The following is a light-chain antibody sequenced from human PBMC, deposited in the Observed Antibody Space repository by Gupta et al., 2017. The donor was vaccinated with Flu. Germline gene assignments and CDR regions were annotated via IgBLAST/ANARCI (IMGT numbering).Light chain of an antibody. V-gene: IGLV2-11*01. CDR2: DVT. Sequence: XTXPXSVSGSXXXSVTISCTGTSNDVGGYDRVSWYKQRPGKAPKLILYDVTERPSGVPDRFSGSKSGNTASLTISGLQADDEADYYCSSHAGRVTWVFGTGTTVTVL. J-gene: IGLJ1*01. CDR1: SNDVGGYDR. CDR3: SSHAGRVTWV.